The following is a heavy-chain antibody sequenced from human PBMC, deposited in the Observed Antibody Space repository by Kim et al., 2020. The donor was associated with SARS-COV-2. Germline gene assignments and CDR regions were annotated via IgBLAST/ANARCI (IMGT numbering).Heavy chain of an antibody. CDR1: GFTFDDYA. J-gene: IGHJ4*02. CDR3: AKGADIVVVITHFDY. D-gene: IGHD3-22*01. Sequence: GGSLRLSCAASGFTFDDYAMHWVRQAPGKGLEWVSGIRWNRGSIGYADSVKGRFTISRDNAKNSLYLQMNSLRAEDTAMYYCAKGADIVVVITHFDYWGEGTLVTVSS. V-gene: IGHV3-9*01. CDR2: IRWNRGSI.